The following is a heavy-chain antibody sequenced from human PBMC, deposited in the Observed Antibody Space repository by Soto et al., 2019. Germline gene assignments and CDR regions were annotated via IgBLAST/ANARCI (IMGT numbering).Heavy chain of an antibody. D-gene: IGHD2-2*01. CDR2: INPNSGGT. Sequence: ASVKVSCKASGYTFTGYYMHWVRQAPGQGLEWMGWINPNSGGTNYAQKFQGWVTMTRDTSISTAYMELSRLRSDDTAVYYCAREYGISTSCYGLDAFDIWAQGTMVTVSS. J-gene: IGHJ3*02. V-gene: IGHV1-2*04. CDR1: GYTFTGYY. CDR3: AREYGISTSCYGLDAFDI.